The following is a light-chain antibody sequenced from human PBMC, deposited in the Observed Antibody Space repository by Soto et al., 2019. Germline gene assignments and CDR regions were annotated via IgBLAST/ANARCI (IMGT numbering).Light chain of an antibody. CDR3: QQYNNWRT. J-gene: IGKJ1*01. CDR1: QSVNNN. Sequence: EIVMTQSPSTLSVPPGDRATVSCRASQSVNNNLAWYQQTPGQAPRLLIHAISTRATGVPARFSGSGSGTEFTLTISSLQSEDFALYYCQQYNNWRTFGQGTKVDI. CDR2: AIS. V-gene: IGKV3-15*01.